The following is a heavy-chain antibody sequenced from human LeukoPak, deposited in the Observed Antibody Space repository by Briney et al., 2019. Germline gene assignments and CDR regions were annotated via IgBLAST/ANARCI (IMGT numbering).Heavy chain of an antibody. Sequence: GGSLSLYCAASGFTFSNAWMSWVRQAPGKGLEWVGRIKSKTESGTTDYAAPVKGRFTISRDDSKNTLYLQMNSLKTEDTAVYYCTTVLLELRLAKKDFVYWGEGTLVTVSS. D-gene: IGHD1-7*01. J-gene: IGHJ4*02. CDR2: IKSKTESGTT. CDR3: TTVLLELRLAKKDFVY. V-gene: IGHV3-15*01. CDR1: GFTFSNAW.